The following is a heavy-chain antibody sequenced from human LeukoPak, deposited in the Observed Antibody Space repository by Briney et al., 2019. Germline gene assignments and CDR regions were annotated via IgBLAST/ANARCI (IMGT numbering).Heavy chain of an antibody. V-gene: IGHV4-34*01. CDR1: GGSFRGYY. Sequence: SETLSLTCAVYGGSFRGYYLSWIRQPPGKGLEWIGEINHIGSTNDNPSLKSRVTISVDTSKNQSSLKLSSVTAADTAMYYCARVTRALRTVTKPPRSNAFDIWGQGTMVTVSS. D-gene: IGHD4-17*01. J-gene: IGHJ3*02. CDR2: INHIGST. CDR3: ARVTRALRTVTKPPRSNAFDI.